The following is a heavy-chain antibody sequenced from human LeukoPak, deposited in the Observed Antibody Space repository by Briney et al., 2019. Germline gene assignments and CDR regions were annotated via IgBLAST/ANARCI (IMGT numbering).Heavy chain of an antibody. CDR3: ATGLQYGLWGVPYFYYMHA. D-gene: IGHD3-10*01. CDR2: VNPRNGGT. CDR1: GYDFTGYY. Sequence: ASVKVSCKASGYDFTGYYVHWVRQAPGHGFEWMGWVNPRNGGTHYAQNFQGRVTITGDTSITTAYMELGSLTPDDTAVYYCATGLQYGLWGVPYFYYMHAWGKGTTVTVSS. V-gene: IGHV1-2*02. J-gene: IGHJ6*03.